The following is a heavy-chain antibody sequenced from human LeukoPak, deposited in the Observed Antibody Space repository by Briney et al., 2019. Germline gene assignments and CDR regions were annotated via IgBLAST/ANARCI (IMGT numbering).Heavy chain of an antibody. D-gene: IGHD6-19*01. J-gene: IGHJ4*02. CDR1: GFTVSSNF. CDR2: IYSGGST. CDR3: ARVYSSGWTPFFDL. Sequence: SGGSLRLSCAASGFTVSSNFMSWVRQAPGKGLEWVSVIYSGGSTYYSDSVKGRFTFSRDNSKNTLYLQMNSLRAEDTAVYYCARVYSSGWTPFFDLWGQGTLVTVSS. V-gene: IGHV3-66*01.